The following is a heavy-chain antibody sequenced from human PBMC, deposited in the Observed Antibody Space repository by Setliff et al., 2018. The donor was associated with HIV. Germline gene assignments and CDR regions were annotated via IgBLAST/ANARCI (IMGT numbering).Heavy chain of an antibody. CDR3: ARGRLSWSPDF. CDR2: MNPDSGNT. V-gene: IGHV1-8*02. J-gene: IGHJ4*02. CDR1: GYTFINYD. Sequence: ASVKVSCKASGYTFINYDIYWVRQTTGQGLEWMGWMNPDSGNTGYAQKFQGRLTMTRDTSTSTAYMELSSLTSDDTAIYYCARGRLSWSPDFWGQGTLVTVSS.